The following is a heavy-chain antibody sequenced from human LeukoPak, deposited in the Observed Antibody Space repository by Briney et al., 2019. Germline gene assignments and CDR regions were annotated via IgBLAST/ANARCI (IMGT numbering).Heavy chain of an antibody. CDR1: GFSFSSCT. D-gene: IGHD6-13*01. V-gene: IGHV3-21*06. CDR3: VTFTSSSWPKAGY. Sequence: KSGGSLRLSCAASGFSFSSCTMNWVRQAPGKGLEWVSSISSSSSTIYYADSVKGRFTISRDNAENSLFLQMNSLRVDDTAVYYCVTFTSSSWPKAGYWGQGSQVTVSS. J-gene: IGHJ4*02. CDR2: ISSSSSTI.